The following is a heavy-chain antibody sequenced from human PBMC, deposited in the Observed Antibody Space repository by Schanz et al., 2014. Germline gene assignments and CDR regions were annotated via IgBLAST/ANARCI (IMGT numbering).Heavy chain of an antibody. V-gene: IGHV1-24*01. D-gene: IGHD6-13*01. CDR3: ARDGEAAAGCDY. Sequence: QVQLVQSGAEVKKPGSSVKVSCKVSGYSLNELSMHWVRQAPGRGLEWMGGFHHEDGDTVYAQKFQGRVTMTRDTSTSTVYMELSSLRSEDTAVYYCARDGEAAAGCDYWGQGTLGTVSS. CDR1: GYSLNELS. CDR2: FHHEDGDT. J-gene: IGHJ4*02.